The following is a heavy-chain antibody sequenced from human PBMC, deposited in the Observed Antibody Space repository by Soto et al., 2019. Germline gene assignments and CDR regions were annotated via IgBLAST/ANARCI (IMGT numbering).Heavy chain of an antibody. CDR3: ARGRSVTIFGVVRWFDP. D-gene: IGHD3-3*01. Sequence: RSLTCAVYGGSFSGYYWSWIRQPPGKGLEWIGEINHSGSTNYNPSLKSRVTISVDTSKNQFSLKLSSVTAADTAVYYCARGRSVTIFGVVRWFDPWGQGTLVTVSS. CDR2: INHSGST. V-gene: IGHV4-34*01. CDR1: GGSFSGYY. J-gene: IGHJ5*02.